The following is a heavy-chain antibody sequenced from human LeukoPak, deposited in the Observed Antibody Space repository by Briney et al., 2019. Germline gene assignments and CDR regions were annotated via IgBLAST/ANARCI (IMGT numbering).Heavy chain of an antibody. D-gene: IGHD1-14*01. V-gene: IGHV3-23*01. CDR3: AKGHSAHGTGFDC. Sequence: GESLKISCAASGLTFYTYGMSWVRQAPGKGLEWVSGISGSGDTTYYAGSVKGRFTISRDNSKNTLYLQMNSLRVEDTAVYYCAKGHSAHGTGFDCWGQGTLVAVSS. CDR2: ISGSGDTT. J-gene: IGHJ4*02. CDR1: GLTFYTYG.